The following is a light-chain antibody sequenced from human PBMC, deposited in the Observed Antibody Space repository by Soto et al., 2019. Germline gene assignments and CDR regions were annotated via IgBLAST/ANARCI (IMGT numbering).Light chain of an antibody. Sequence: DIQMTQSPSSLSASVGDRVTITCRASQGISTYLNWYQQKPGKAPKLLIYAASSLQSGVSSRFSGSGSGTDFTLSINSLPREDFATYYCQQTYSAPPLFGQGTKVDIK. CDR2: AAS. V-gene: IGKV1-39*01. J-gene: IGKJ1*01. CDR1: QGISTY. CDR3: QQTYSAPPL.